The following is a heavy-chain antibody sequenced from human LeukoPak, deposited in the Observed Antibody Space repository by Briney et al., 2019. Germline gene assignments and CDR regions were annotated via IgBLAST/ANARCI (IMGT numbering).Heavy chain of an antibody. CDR1: GGSISSYY. V-gene: IGHV4-4*07. CDR2: IYTSGST. Sequence: SETLSLTCTVSGGSISSYYWSWIRQPAGKGLEWIGRIYTSGSTNYNPSLKSRVTISVDKSKNQFSLKLSSVTAADTAVYYCARGVADSSRHYYYYYMDVWGKGTTVTVSS. J-gene: IGHJ6*03. CDR3: ARGVADSSRHYYYYYMDV. D-gene: IGHD3-22*01.